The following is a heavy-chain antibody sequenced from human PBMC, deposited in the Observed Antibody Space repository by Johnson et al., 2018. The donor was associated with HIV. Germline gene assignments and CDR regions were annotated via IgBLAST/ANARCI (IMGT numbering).Heavy chain of an antibody. J-gene: IGHJ3*02. D-gene: IGHD2-21*02. CDR2: ISYDGSNK. V-gene: IGHV3-30*04. CDR1: GFTFSSYA. Sequence: QVQLVESGGGVVQPGRSLRLSCAASGFTFSSYAMHWVRQAPGKGLEWVAVISYDGSNKYYADSVKGRFTISRDNSKNTLYLQMNSLRAEDTVVYYCASTWGGDCSRVDAFDIWGQGTMVTVSS. CDR3: ASTWGGDCSRVDAFDI.